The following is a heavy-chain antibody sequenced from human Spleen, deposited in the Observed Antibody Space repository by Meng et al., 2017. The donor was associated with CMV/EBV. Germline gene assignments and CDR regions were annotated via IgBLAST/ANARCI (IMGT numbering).Heavy chain of an antibody. CDR3: AKAFSSSWYREYYDY. V-gene: IGHV3-23*01. D-gene: IGHD6-13*01. J-gene: IGHJ4*02. CDR1: GFTFSGYS. Sequence: GGSLRLSCAASGFTFSGYSMSWVRQAPGKGLEWVSAVTGSGGSTYYADSVKGRFTISRDNSKNTLYLQMNSLRVEDTAVYYCAKAFSSSWYREYYDYWGQGTLVTVSS. CDR2: VTGSGGST.